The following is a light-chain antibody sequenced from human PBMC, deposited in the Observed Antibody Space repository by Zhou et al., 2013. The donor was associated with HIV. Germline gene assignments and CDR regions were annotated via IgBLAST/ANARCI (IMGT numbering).Light chain of an antibody. CDR1: QSVRSN. J-gene: IGKJ3*01. CDR3: QQHSSSFT. CDR2: GAS. Sequence: EIVMTQSPATLSVSPGERATLSCRASQSVRSNLAWYQQKPGQAPRLLIYGASSRATGIPDRFSGSGSGTDFTLTISSLEPEDFAVYYCQQHSSSFTFGPGTIVEIK. V-gene: IGKV3D-15*01.